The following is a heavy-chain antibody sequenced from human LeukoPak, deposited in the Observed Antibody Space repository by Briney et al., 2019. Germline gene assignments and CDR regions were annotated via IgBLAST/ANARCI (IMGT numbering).Heavy chain of an antibody. D-gene: IGHD3-22*01. Sequence: GGSLRLSCAASGFTFSTYAMSWVRQAPGKGLECVSALSGNGNTIYYADSVKGRFTISRDNSKNSLYLQMNSLRAEDTAVYYCARDIEVDYYDSSGPGVDYWGQGTLVTVSS. V-gene: IGHV3-23*01. CDR3: ARDIEVDYYDSSGPGVDY. CDR2: LSGNGNTI. J-gene: IGHJ4*02. CDR1: GFTFSTYA.